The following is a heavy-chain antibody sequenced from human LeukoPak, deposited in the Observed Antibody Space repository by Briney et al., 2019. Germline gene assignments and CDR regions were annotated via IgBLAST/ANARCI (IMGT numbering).Heavy chain of an antibody. CDR1: GFTFSSYA. J-gene: IGHJ4*02. CDR3: ARPYSSSYGFDY. D-gene: IGHD6-6*01. Sequence: PGRSLRLSCAASGFTFSSYAMHWVRQAPGKGLEWVAVISYDGSNKYYADSVKGRFTISRDNSKNTLYLQMNSLRAEDTAVYYCARPYSSSYGFDYWGQGTLVTVSS. V-gene: IGHV3-30*04. CDR2: ISYDGSNK.